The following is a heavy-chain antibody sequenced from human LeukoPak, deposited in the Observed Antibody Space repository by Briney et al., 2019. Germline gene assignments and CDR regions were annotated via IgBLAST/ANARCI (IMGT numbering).Heavy chain of an antibody. J-gene: IGHJ2*01. CDR3: ARTPYNYDSSGPYYWFFDL. Sequence: GGSLRLSYTASGFTFDDYGMSWVRQAPGKGLEWVSGINWNGGSTGYADSVKGRFSISRDNAKNSLYLQMKSLRAEDTALYYRARTPYNYDSSGPYYWFFDLWGRGTQVTVSS. V-gene: IGHV3-20*03. CDR1: GFTFDDYG. D-gene: IGHD3-22*01. CDR2: INWNGGST.